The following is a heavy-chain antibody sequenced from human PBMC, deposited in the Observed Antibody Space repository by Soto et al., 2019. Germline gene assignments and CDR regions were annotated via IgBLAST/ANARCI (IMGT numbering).Heavy chain of an antibody. Sequence: GASVKVSCKASGGTFSSYAISWVRQAPGQGLEWMGGIIPIFGTANYAQKFQGRVTITADESTSTAYMELSSLKASDTAMYYCAGSASGFFDYWGQGTLVTVSS. CDR2: IIPIFGTA. CDR1: GGTFSSYA. J-gene: IGHJ4*02. D-gene: IGHD1-26*01. V-gene: IGHV1-69*13. CDR3: AGSASGFFDY.